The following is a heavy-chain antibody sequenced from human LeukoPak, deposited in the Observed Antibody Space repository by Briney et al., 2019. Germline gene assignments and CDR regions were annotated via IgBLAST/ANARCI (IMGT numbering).Heavy chain of an antibody. J-gene: IGHJ5*02. CDR1: GGTFSSYA. V-gene: IGHV1-69*13. CDR2: IITIFGTA. CDR3: SRDRNPSDIVVVPAAIDDGWFDP. Sequence: SVKVSCKASGGTFSSYAISWVRQAPGQGLEWMGGIITIFGTANYAQKFQGRVTITADESTSTAYMELSSLRSEDTAVYYCSRDRNPSDIVVVPAAIDDGWFDPWGQGTLVTVSS. D-gene: IGHD2-2*02.